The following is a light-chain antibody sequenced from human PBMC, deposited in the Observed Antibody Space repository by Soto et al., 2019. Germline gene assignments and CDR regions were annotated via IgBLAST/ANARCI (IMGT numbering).Light chain of an antibody. CDR1: QSLLHSNGYNY. CDR3: LQALQTPWT. Sequence: TVMTQSPLSLPVTPGEPASISCRSSQSLLHSNGYNYLDWYLQKPGQSPQLLIYLGSNRASGVPHRFIGSGSSTDFTLKISRVEAEDVGVYYCLQALQTPWTLGQGTKVEIK. CDR2: LGS. V-gene: IGKV2-28*01. J-gene: IGKJ1*01.